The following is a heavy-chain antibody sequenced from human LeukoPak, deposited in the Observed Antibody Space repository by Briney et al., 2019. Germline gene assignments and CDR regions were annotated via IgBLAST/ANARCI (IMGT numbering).Heavy chain of an antibody. D-gene: IGHD6-6*01. J-gene: IGHJ5*02. CDR2: IYYSGNT. Sequence: SETLSLTCTVSGGSISSSGSYWGWIRQPPGKGLEWIGSIYYSGNTYNPSLKGRVTISVDTSKNQFSLNLTSVNAADTAVYYCARVMAARREDLNWFDPWGQGTLVTVSS. V-gene: IGHV4-39*07. CDR3: ARVMAARREDLNWFDP. CDR1: GGSISSSGSY.